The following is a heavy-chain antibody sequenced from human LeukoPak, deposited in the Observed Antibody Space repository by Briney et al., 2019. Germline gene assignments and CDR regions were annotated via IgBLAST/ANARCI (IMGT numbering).Heavy chain of an antibody. CDR1: GFTFSSYS. D-gene: IGHD3-22*01. Sequence: GGSLRLSCAASGFTFSSYSMNWVRQAPGKGLEWVSYISSSSSTIYYADSVKGRFTISRDNAKNSLYLQMNSLRDEDTAVYYCARGDDAYYYDSSVFDYWGQGTLVTVSS. CDR3: ARGDDAYYYDSSVFDY. CDR2: ISSSSSTI. V-gene: IGHV3-48*02. J-gene: IGHJ4*02.